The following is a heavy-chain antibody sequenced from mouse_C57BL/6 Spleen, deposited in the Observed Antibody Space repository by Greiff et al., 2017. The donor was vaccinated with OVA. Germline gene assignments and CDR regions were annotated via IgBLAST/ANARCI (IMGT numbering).Heavy chain of an antibody. Sequence: QVQLQQPGAELVKPGASVKLSCKASGYTFTSYWMQWVKQRPGQGLEWIGEIDPSDSYTNYNQKFKGKATLTVDTSSSTAYMQLSSLTSEDSAVYCGAPHCYGSSHSFAYWGQGTLVTVSA. CDR2: IDPSDSYT. J-gene: IGHJ3*01. V-gene: IGHV1-50*01. CDR1: GYTFTSYW. CDR3: APHCYGSSHSFAY. D-gene: IGHD1-1*01.